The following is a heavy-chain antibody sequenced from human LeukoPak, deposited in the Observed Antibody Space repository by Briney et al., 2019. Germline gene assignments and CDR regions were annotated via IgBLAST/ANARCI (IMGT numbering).Heavy chain of an antibody. CDR1: GGTFSSYA. CDR3: ASGITMVRGVQRPYYYYYYMDV. CDR2: IIPIFGTA. J-gene: IGHJ6*03. Sequence: GASVKVSCKASGGTFSSYAISWVRQAPGQGLEWMGGIIPIFGTANYAQKFQGRVTITADESTSTAYMELSSLRSEDTAVYYCASGITMVRGVQRPYYYYYYMDVWGKGTTVTISS. V-gene: IGHV1-69*13. D-gene: IGHD3-10*01.